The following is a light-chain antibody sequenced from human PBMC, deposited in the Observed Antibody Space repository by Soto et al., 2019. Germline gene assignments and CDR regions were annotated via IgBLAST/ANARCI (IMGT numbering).Light chain of an antibody. J-gene: IGKJ1*01. CDR2: SAF. Sequence: DILLTQSPCSLSLSLGDRVTISCQASQSIGIYLSWYQHKSGQPPRLLIYSAFNMDTGIPERFSGSGAGTDFTLTISRLEPEDFAVYSCQQFGSFPRTFGQGTQVVIK. CDR1: QSIGIY. V-gene: IGKV3-20*01. CDR3: QQFGSFPRT.